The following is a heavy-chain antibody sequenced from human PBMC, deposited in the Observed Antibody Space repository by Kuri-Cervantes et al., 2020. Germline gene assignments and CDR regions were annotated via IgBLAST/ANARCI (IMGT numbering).Heavy chain of an antibody. Sequence: GGSLRLSCAASGFTFSDYYMSWIRQAPGKGLEWVSYISSSGSTIYYADSVKGRFTISRDNAKNSLYLQMHSLKTEDTAVYYCTTGQDTAMITFYYYFGMDVWGQGTTVTVSS. V-gene: IGHV3-11*01. D-gene: IGHD5-18*01. CDR1: GFTFSDYY. J-gene: IGHJ6*02. CDR2: ISSSGSTI. CDR3: TTGQDTAMITFYYYFGMDV.